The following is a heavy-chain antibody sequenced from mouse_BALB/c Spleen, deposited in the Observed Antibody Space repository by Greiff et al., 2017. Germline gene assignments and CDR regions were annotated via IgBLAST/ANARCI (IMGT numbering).Heavy chain of an antibody. CDR3: AREIYYDYDVYAMDY. CDR1: GFSLTSYG. CDR2: IWAGGST. V-gene: IGHV2-9*02. D-gene: IGHD2-4*01. J-gene: IGHJ4*01. Sequence: VKLQESGPGLVAPSQSLSLTCTVSGFSLTSYGVHWVRQPPGKGLEWLGVIWAGGSTNYNSALMSRLSISKDNSKSQVFLKMNSLQTDDTAMYYCAREIYYDYDVYAMDYWGQGTSVTVSS.